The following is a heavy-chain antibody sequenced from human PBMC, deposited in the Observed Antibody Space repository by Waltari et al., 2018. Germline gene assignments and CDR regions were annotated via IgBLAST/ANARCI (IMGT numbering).Heavy chain of an antibody. Sequence: EVQLVESGGGLVQPGGSLRVSGAASGFSFSTYWMNWARQVPGEGLVSVARINPNGNTVLYADSVKGRFTISRDNAKNMLYLQMNSLRDDDTAVYYCARSGFMDVWGQGTTVTVSS. V-gene: IGHV3-74*03. CDR3: ARSGFMDV. CDR2: INPNGNTV. CDR1: GFSFSTYW. D-gene: IGHD3-10*01. J-gene: IGHJ6*02.